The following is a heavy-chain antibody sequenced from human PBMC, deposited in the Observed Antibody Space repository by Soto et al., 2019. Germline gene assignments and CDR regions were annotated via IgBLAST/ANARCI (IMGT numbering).Heavy chain of an antibody. CDR3: ARSPFAGSNAFDI. J-gene: IGHJ3*02. CDR1: GYTFTFRY. V-gene: IGHV1-45*02. Sequence: SVKVSCKASGYTFTFRYLHWVRQAPGQALEWMGWITPFKSDTNYAQKFQDRVTITRDRSVSTAYMELSNLRSDDTAMYYCARSPFAGSNAFDIWGQGTMVTVSS. D-gene: IGHD1-1*01. CDR2: ITPFKSDT.